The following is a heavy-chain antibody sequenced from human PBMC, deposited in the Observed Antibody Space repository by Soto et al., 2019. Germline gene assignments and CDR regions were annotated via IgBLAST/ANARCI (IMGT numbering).Heavy chain of an antibody. J-gene: IGHJ5*02. V-gene: IGHV3-48*02. D-gene: IGHD4-17*01. CDR1: GFTFSSYS. Sequence: EVQLVESGGGLVQPGGSLRLSCAASGFTFSSYSMNWVRQAPGKGLEWVSYISSSSSTIYYADSVKGRFTISRDNAENSLYLQMNSLRDEDTAVYYCARGSPDYGDYPVFDPWGQGTLVTVSS. CDR3: ARGSPDYGDYPVFDP. CDR2: ISSSSSTI.